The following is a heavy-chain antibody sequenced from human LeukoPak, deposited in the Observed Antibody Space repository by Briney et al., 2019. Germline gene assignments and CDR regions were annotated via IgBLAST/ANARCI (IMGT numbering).Heavy chain of an antibody. CDR2: IYSGGST. CDR3: ARDPHYGAADY. Sequence: PGGSLRLSCAVSGFTVSSNYMCWVRQAPGKGLEWVSVIYSGGSTYYADSVKGRSTISRDNSKNTLYLQMNSLRAEDTAVYYCARDPHYGAADYWGQGTLDTVSS. D-gene: IGHD1-26*01. V-gene: IGHV3-53*01. CDR1: GFTVSSNY. J-gene: IGHJ4*02.